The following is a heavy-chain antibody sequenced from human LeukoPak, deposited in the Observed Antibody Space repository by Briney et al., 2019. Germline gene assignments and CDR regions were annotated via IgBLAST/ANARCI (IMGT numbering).Heavy chain of an antibody. CDR3: ARGSYSGRPSPGAGRYYYYYGMDV. D-gene: IGHD1-26*01. J-gene: IGHJ6*02. CDR1: GGSFSGYY. Sequence: SETLSLTCAVYGGSFSGYYWSWIRQPPGKGLEWIGEINHSGSTNYNPSLKSRVTISVDTSKNQFSLKLSSVTAADTAVYYCARGSYSGRPSPGAGRYYYYYGMDVWGQGTTVTVSS. V-gene: IGHV4-34*01. CDR2: INHSGST.